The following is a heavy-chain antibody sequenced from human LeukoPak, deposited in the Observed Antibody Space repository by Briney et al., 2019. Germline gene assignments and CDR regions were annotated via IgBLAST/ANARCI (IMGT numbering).Heavy chain of an antibody. CDR1: GGSITSGYY. V-gene: IGHV4-38-2*02. CDR2: IYHSGST. CDR3: ARHPSDYSNFAWFDL. Sequence: SQTLSLTCTVSGGSITSGYYWGWIRQPPGKGLEWIGSIYHSGSTYYNPSLKSRVTISVDTSKNQFSLKLTSVTAADTAVYYCARHPSDYSNFAWFDLWGQGTLVTVSS. J-gene: IGHJ5*02. D-gene: IGHD4-11*01.